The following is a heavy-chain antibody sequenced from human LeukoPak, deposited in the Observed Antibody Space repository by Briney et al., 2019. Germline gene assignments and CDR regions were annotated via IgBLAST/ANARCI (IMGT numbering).Heavy chain of an antibody. CDR1: GFAFDDYA. Sequence: GGSLRLSCAASGFAFDDYAMHWVRQAPGKGLEWVSGITSGFTPHYADSVKGRFTISRDNSKNTFHLQMNSLRAEDTAVYYCAKDYSDSRVGDVFFEYWGQGTLVTVSS. V-gene: IGHV3-23*01. CDR3: AKDYSDSRVGDVFFEY. D-gene: IGHD1-26*01. J-gene: IGHJ4*02. CDR2: ITSGFTP.